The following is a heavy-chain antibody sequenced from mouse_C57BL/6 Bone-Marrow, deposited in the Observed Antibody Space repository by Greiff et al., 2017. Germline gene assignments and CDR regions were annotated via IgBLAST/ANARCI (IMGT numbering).Heavy chain of an antibody. Sequence: VQLKESGGGLVKPGGSLKLSCAASGFTFSDYGMHWVRQAPEKGLEWVAYISSGSSTIYYADTVKGRFTISRDNAKNTLFLQMTSLRSEDTAMYYCARRQLGRFDYWGQGTTLTVSS. J-gene: IGHJ2*01. D-gene: IGHD4-1*02. CDR2: ISSGSSTI. CDR3: ARRQLGRFDY. V-gene: IGHV5-17*01. CDR1: GFTFSDYG.